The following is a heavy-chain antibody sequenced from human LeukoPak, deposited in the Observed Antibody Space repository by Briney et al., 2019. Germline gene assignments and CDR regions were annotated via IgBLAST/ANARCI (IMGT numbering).Heavy chain of an antibody. D-gene: IGHD6-19*01. CDR1: GGSISSYY. CDR3: ARVSSGWYGAVDY. J-gene: IGHJ4*02. Sequence: SETLSLTCTVSGGSISSYYWSWIRQPPGKGLEWIGYIYYSGSTNYNPSLKSRVTISVDTSKNQFSLKLSSVTAADTAVYYCARVSSGWYGAVDYWGQGTLVTVSS. CDR2: IYYSGST. V-gene: IGHV4-59*01.